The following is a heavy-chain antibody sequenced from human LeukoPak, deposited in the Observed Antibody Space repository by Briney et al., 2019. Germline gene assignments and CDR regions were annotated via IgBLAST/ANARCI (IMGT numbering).Heavy chain of an antibody. J-gene: IGHJ6*03. CDR3: ARAGGMVRGVLYYYYMDV. CDR1: GGTFSSYA. CDR2: IIPIFGTA. V-gene: IGHV1-69*01. Sequence: ASVKVCCKASGGTFSSYAISWVRQAPGQGLEWMGGIIPIFGTANYAQKFQGRVTITADESTSTAYMELSSLRSEDTAVYYCARAGGMVRGVLYYYYMDVWGKGTTVTISS. D-gene: IGHD3-10*01.